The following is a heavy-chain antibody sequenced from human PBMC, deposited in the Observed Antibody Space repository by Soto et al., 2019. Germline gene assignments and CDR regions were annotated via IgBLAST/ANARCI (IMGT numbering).Heavy chain of an antibody. V-gene: IGHV3-33*01. CDR2: IWYDGSNK. J-gene: IGHJ6*02. Sequence: PGGSLRLSCAASGFTFSSYGMHWVRQAPGKGLEWVAVIWYDGSNKYYADSVKGRFTISRDNSKNTLYLQMNSLRAEDTAVYYCARRDYYYGMDVRGQGTTVTVSS. CDR1: GFTFSSYG. CDR3: ARRDYYYGMDV.